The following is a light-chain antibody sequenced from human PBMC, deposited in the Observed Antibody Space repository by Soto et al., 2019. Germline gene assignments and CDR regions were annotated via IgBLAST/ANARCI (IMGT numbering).Light chain of an antibody. Sequence: TQPPSASGSPGQSVAISCTGTSSDVGGYNYVSWYQQHPGKAPKLMIYEVNKRPSGVPDRFSGSKSGNTASLTFSRLQAEDEAHYYFTSYAGSSNVFGTGTKGTVL. J-gene: IGLJ1*01. CDR2: EVN. CDR1: SSDVGGYNY. CDR3: TSYAGSSNV. V-gene: IGLV2-8*01.